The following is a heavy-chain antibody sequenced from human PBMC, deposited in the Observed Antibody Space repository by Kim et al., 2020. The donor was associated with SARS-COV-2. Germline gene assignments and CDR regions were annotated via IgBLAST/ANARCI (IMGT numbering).Heavy chain of an antibody. Sequence: GESLKISCKGSGYSFTSYWIGWVRQMPGKGLEWMGIIYPGDSDTRYSPSFQGQVTISADKSISTAYLQWSSLKASDTAMYYCARQARITIFGVVLGDYYYGMDVWGQGTTVTVSS. CDR3: ARQARITIFGVVLGDYYYGMDV. V-gene: IGHV5-51*01. CDR2: IYPGDSDT. D-gene: IGHD3-3*01. J-gene: IGHJ6*02. CDR1: GYSFTSYW.